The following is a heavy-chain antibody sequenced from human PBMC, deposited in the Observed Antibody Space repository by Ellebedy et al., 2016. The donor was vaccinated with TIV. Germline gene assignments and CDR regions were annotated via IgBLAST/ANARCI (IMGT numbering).Heavy chain of an antibody. CDR2: ISGDGDNT. CDR3: AKDKKWLQPLGMDV. V-gene: IGHV3-43*02. J-gene: IGHJ6*02. D-gene: IGHD5-24*01. Sequence: ESLKISCVASGFTFDEYAMHWVRHVPGKDLEWVSLISGDGDNTYYADSVKGRFTISRDNTKNSLFLQMNSLRRANTALYYGAKDKKWLQPLGMDVWGQGTTVTVSS. CDR1: GFTFDEYA.